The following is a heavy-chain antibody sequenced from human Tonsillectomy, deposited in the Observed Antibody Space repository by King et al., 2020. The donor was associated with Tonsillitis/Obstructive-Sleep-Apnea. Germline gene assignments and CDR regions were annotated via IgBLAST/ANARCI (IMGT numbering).Heavy chain of an antibody. V-gene: IGHV1-46*01. CDR1: GYTFTKFY. D-gene: IGHD6-13*01. CDR2: INPSGGST. J-gene: IGHJ6*03. Sequence: VQLVQSGAEVKKPGASVKVSCKASGYTFTKFYMHWVRQAPGQGVEWRGIINPSGGSTNDAQKFQGRVTMTRDTTTSTVYMELSSLRSEDTAVYYCARDLGYSSSSPDYMDVWGKGTTVTVSS. CDR3: ARDLGYSSSSPDYMDV.